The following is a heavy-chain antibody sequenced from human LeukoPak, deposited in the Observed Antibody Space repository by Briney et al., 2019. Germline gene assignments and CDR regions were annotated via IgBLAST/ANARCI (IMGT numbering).Heavy chain of an antibody. D-gene: IGHD6-6*01. V-gene: IGHV1-18*01. CDR1: GYTFTSYG. J-gene: IGHJ6*03. CDR2: ISAYNGNT. CDR3: ARVYSSSAGIGYYYYYMDV. Sequence: ASVKVSCKASGYTFTSYGISWVRQAPGQGLEWMGWISAYNGNTNYAQKLQGRVTMTTDTSTSTAYMELRRLRSDDTAVYYCARVYSSSAGIGYYYYYMDVWGKGTTVTVSS.